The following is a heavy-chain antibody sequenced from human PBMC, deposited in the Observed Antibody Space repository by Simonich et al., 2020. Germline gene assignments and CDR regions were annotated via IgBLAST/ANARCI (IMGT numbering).Heavy chain of an antibody. Sequence: EVQLVESGGGLVQPGGSLRLSCAASGFTFSSYEMNWVRQAPGKGLEWVSYISSSGSTIYYADSLKGRFTSSRDNAKNSLYLQMNSLRAEDTAVYYCARDFRLQLVEIGTYYYYGMDVWGQGTTVTVSS. CDR1: GFTFSSYE. CDR2: ISSSGSTI. V-gene: IGHV3-48*03. J-gene: IGHJ6*02. D-gene: IGHD6-6*01. CDR3: ARDFRLQLVEIGTYYYYGMDV.